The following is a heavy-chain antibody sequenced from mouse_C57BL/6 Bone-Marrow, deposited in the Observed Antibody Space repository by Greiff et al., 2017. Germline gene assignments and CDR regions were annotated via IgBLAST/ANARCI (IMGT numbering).Heavy chain of an antibody. V-gene: IGHV1-81*01. CDR1: GYTFTSYG. D-gene: IGHD1-1*01. J-gene: IGHJ4*01. CDR3: AREGGSYAMDY. Sequence: QVQLQQPGAELARPGASVKLSCKASGYTFTSYGISWVKQRTGQGLEWIGEIYPRSGNTYYNEKFKGKATLTADKSSRTAYMELRSLTSEDSAVYFCAREGGSYAMDYWGQGTSVTVSS. CDR2: IYPRSGNT.